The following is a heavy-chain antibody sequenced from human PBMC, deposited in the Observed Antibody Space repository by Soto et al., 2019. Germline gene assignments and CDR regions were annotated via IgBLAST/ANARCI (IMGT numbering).Heavy chain of an antibody. CDR3: AKDVYSIAVAGPYFDY. V-gene: IGHV3-23*01. J-gene: IGHJ4*02. CDR1: GFTFSSYA. CDR2: ISGSGGST. D-gene: IGHD6-19*01. Sequence: GGSLRLSCAASGFTFSSYAMSWVRQAPGKGLEWVSAISGSGGSTYYADSVKGRFTISRDNSKNTLYLQMNSLRAEDTAVYYCAKDVYSIAVAGPYFDYWGQGTLVTVSS.